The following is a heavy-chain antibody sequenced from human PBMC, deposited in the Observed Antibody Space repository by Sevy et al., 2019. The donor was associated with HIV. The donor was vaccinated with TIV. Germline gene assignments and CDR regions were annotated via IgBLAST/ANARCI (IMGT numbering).Heavy chain of an antibody. V-gene: IGHV3-11*01. D-gene: IGHD3-3*01. Sequence: GGSLRLSCAASGFTFSDYYMSWIRQAPGKGLEWVSYISSSGSTIYYADSVKGRFTISRDNAKNSLYLQMNSLRAEDTAGYYCASGHYDFWSGYRYWGQGTLVTVSS. J-gene: IGHJ4*02. CDR2: ISSSGSTI. CDR3: ASGHYDFWSGYRY. CDR1: GFTFSDYY.